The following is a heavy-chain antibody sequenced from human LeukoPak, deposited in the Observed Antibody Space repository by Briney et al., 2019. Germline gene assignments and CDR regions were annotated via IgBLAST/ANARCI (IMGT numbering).Heavy chain of an antibody. CDR3: ARVGGGSGSYYIFSPHDAFDI. CDR1: GYTFTSYG. V-gene: IGHV1-18*01. D-gene: IGHD3-10*01. J-gene: IGHJ3*02. CDR2: ISAYNGNT. Sequence: ASVKVSCKASGYTFTSYGISWVRQAPGQGLEWMGWISAYNGNTNYAQKLQGRVTMTTDTSTSTAYMELRSLGSDDTAVYYCARVGGGSGSYYIFSPHDAFDIWGQGTMVTVSS.